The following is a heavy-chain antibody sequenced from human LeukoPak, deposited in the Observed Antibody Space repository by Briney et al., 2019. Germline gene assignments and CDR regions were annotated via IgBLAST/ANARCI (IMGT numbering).Heavy chain of an antibody. Sequence: PGGSLRLSCAASGFTFSSYWMHWVRQAPGKGLVWVSRINSDGSSTSYADSVKGRFTISRDNAKNTLYLQMNSLRAEDTAVYYCARDNPGYCSSTSCYHFRNYYYYMDVWGKGTTVTISS. V-gene: IGHV3-74*01. CDR2: INSDGSST. CDR1: GFTFSSYW. CDR3: ARDNPGYCSSTSCYHFRNYYYYMDV. J-gene: IGHJ6*03. D-gene: IGHD2-2*01.